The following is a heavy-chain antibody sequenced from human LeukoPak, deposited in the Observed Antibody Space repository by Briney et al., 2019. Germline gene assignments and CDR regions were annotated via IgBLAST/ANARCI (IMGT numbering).Heavy chain of an antibody. CDR2: IYTGGDT. D-gene: IGHD3-10*01. Sequence: GALRLSCAASGFAVSGNFMNWVRPAPGKGLEWGSVIYTGGDTYYTDSVRGRFSISRDNSRNTLFLQMNRLRAEDTAVYYCARRDFYGSGRSFDSWGQGTLVTVSS. CDR3: ARRDFYGSGRSFDS. CDR1: GFAVSGNF. V-gene: IGHV3-53*01. J-gene: IGHJ4*02.